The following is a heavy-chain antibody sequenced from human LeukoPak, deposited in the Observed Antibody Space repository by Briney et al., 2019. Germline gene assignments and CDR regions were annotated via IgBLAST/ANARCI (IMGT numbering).Heavy chain of an antibody. Sequence: ASVKVSCKVSGYTLTELSMHWVRQAPGKGLEWMGGFDPEDGETIYAQKFQGRVTMTEETSTDTAYMELSSLRSEDTAVYYCATDLPNDYSNTVPIWGQGTMVTISS. V-gene: IGHV1-24*01. CDR1: GYTLTELS. CDR2: FDPEDGET. CDR3: ATDLPNDYSNTVPI. D-gene: IGHD4-11*01. J-gene: IGHJ3*02.